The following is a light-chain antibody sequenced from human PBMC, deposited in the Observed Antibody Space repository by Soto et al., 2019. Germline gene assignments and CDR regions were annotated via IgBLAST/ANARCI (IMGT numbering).Light chain of an antibody. CDR2: DVN. Sequence: QSALTQPRSVSGSPGQSVTISCTGTSTDVGAYNYVSWYQQHPGKAPKLMIYDVNKRPSGVPDRFSGSKSGDTASLTISGLQAEDEADYSCCSYAGSYTLLFGGGTKLTVL. V-gene: IGLV2-11*01. J-gene: IGLJ2*01. CDR3: CSYAGSYTLL. CDR1: STDVGAYNY.